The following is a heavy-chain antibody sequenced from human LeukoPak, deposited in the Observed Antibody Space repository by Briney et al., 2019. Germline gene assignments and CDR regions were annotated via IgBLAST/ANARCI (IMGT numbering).Heavy chain of an antibody. D-gene: IGHD1-26*01. CDR2: IYYSGST. J-gene: IGHJ6*02. CDR3: ARDHPQSVSGSYYSQYYGMDV. V-gene: IGHV4-59*01. Sequence: SETLSLTCTASGGSISSYYWSWIRQPPGKGLEWIGYIYYSGSTNYNPSLKSRVTISVDTSKNQFSLKLSSVTAADTAVYYCARDHPQSVSGSYYSQYYGMDVWGQGTTVTVSS. CDR1: GGSISSYY.